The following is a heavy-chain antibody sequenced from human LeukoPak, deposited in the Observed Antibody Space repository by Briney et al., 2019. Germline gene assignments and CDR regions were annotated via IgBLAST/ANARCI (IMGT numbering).Heavy chain of an antibody. CDR3: ARGDYDYVYGMDV. CDR1: GGSFSGYY. V-gene: IGHV4-34*01. Sequence: PSETLSLTCAVYGGSFSGYYWSWIRQPPGKGLEWIGEINHSGSTNYNPSLKSRVTISVDTSKNQFSLKLSSVTAADTAVYYCARGDYDYVYGMDVWGQGTTVTVSS. CDR2: INHSGST. D-gene: IGHD3-16*01. J-gene: IGHJ6*02.